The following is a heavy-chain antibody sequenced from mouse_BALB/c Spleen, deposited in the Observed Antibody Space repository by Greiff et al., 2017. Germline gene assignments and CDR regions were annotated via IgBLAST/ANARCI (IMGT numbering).Heavy chain of an antibody. J-gene: IGHJ2*01. D-gene: IGHD2-4*01. CDR3: APYDYDRGYFDY. V-gene: IGHV3-2*02. CDR1: GYSITSDYA. Sequence: VQLKESGPGLVKPSQSLSLTCTVTGYSITSDYAWNWIRQFPGNKLEWMGYISYSGSTSYNPSLKSRISITRDTSKNQFFLQLNSVTTEDTATYYCAPYDYDRGYFDYWGQGTTLTVSS. CDR2: ISYSGST.